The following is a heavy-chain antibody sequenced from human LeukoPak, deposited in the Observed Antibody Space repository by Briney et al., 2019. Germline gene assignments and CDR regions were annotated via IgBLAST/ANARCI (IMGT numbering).Heavy chain of an antibody. V-gene: IGHV4-59*01. Sequence: SETLSLTCTVSGGSISSYYWSWIRQPPGKGLEWIGYIHYSGSTNYNPSLKSRVTISVDTSKNQFSLKLSSVTAADTAVFYCARGEYYCYMDVWGKGTTVTVSS. CDR3: ARGEYYCYMDV. CDR1: GGSISSYY. CDR2: IHYSGST. J-gene: IGHJ6*03.